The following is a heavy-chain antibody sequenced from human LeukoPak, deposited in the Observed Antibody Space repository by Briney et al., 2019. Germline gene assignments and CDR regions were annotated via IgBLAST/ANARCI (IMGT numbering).Heavy chain of an antibody. CDR1: GGSFSGYY. D-gene: IGHD4-17*01. Sequence: SETLSLTCAAYGGSFSGYYWSWIRQPPGKGLEWIGEINHSGSTNYNPSLKSRVTISVDTSKNQFSLKLSSVTAADTAVYYCARGGATTVTTRGAFDIWGQGTMVTVSS. CDR3: ARGGATTVTTRGAFDI. V-gene: IGHV4-34*01. J-gene: IGHJ3*02. CDR2: INHSGST.